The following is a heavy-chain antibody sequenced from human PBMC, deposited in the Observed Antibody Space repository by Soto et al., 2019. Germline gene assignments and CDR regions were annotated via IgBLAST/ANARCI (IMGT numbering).Heavy chain of an antibody. CDR1: GFTFSSYS. J-gene: IGHJ6*03. V-gene: IGHV3-48*01. Sequence: GGSLRLSCAASGFTFSSYSMNWVRQAPGKGLEWVSYISSSSSAIYYEDSVKGRFTISRDNAKNSLSLQMNSSRAEDTAVYYCARDHLDVIVVVPAADLYYYYYMDVWGKGTTVTVSS. CDR2: ISSSSSAI. CDR3: ARDHLDVIVVVPAADLYYYYYMDV. D-gene: IGHD2-2*01.